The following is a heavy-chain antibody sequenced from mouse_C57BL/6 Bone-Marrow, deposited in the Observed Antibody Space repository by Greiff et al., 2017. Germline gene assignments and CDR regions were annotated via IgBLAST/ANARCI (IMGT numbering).Heavy chain of an antibody. Sequence: DVQLQESGAELVRPGASVKLSCTASGFNIKDYYMHWVKQRPEQGLEWIGRVDPEDGDTEYAPKFQGKATMTADTSSNTAYLPLSSLTSEDTAVYYCAPRYYGSSPFGYWGQGTPLTVSA. CDR2: VDPEDGDT. CDR1: GFNIKDYY. J-gene: IGHJ2*01. V-gene: IGHV14-1*01. CDR3: APRYYGSSPFGY. D-gene: IGHD1-1*01.